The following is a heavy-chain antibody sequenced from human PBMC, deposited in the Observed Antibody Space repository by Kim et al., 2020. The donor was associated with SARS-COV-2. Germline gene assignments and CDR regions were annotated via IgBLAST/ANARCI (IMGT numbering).Heavy chain of an antibody. Sequence: GSTYYADSVKGRFTISRDNSKNTLYLQMNSLRAEDTAVYYCASTYGDYDWGQGTLVTVSS. D-gene: IGHD4-17*01. CDR3: ASTYGDYD. CDR2: GST. J-gene: IGHJ4*02. V-gene: IGHV3-23*01.